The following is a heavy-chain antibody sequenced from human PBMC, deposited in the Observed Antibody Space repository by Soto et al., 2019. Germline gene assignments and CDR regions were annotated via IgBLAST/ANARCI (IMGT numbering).Heavy chain of an antibody. CDR2: SRDKARSYST. CDR1: GFTFSEHY. V-gene: IGHV3-72*01. D-gene: IGHD3-10*01. CDR3: TLGSQVNYLYFYGVNV. J-gene: IGHJ6*02. Sequence: EVQLVESGGGLVPPGGSLRLSCVASGFTFSEHYIDWVRQAPGKGLEWVGRSRDKARSYSTEYAAAVKGRFIVSRDESRXXFHLQMNSLRSEDTAVYYCTLGSQVNYLYFYGVNVWGQGTTVTVSS.